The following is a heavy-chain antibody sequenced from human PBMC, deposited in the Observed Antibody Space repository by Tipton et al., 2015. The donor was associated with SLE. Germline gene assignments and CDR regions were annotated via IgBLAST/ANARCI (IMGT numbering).Heavy chain of an antibody. Sequence: TLSLTCTVSGGSISNGMYYYNWIRQPAGKGLEWIGRVYTTGSTSYNPSLKSRVSISVDTSKNQFSLKLSSVTAADTAVYYCARLLQQLPTGGGWFDPWGQGTLVTVSS. D-gene: IGHD6-13*01. CDR1: GGSISNGMYY. V-gene: IGHV4-61*02. CDR3: ARLLQQLPTGGGWFDP. J-gene: IGHJ5*02. CDR2: VYTTGST.